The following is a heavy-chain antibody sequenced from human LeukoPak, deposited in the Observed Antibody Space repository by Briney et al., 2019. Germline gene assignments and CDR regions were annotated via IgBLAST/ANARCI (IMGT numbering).Heavy chain of an antibody. CDR3: ASGLEWSFDY. J-gene: IGHJ4*02. Sequence: GSLRLSCAASGFTFNIYGILWVRQAPGKGLEWVAVISHDGGNTFYADSVKGRLTVSRDSSTSTVYLEMSSLKVEDTAVYYCASGLEWSFDYWGQGTLVTVSS. CDR1: GFTFNIYG. CDR2: ISHDGGNT. V-gene: IGHV3-30*03. D-gene: IGHD3-3*01.